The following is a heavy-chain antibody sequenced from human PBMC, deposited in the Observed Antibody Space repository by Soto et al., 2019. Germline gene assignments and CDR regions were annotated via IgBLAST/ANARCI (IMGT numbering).Heavy chain of an antibody. CDR2: INPSARSA. CDR3: ARDNSAANGVLDH. D-gene: IGHD1-1*01. CDR1: GYTFTNYY. J-gene: IGHJ4*02. V-gene: IGHV1-46*04. Sequence: ASVKVSCKASGYTFTNYYLHWVRQAPGQGLEWVGMINPSARSASYAQKLRGRLTMDRDTSTTTVYMELSRLTSEDTAVYYCARDNSAANGVLDHWGLGTLVTVSS.